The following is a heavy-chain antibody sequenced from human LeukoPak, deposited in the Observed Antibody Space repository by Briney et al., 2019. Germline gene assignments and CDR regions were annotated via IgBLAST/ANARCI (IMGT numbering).Heavy chain of an antibody. J-gene: IGHJ4*02. CDR3: ARESSSWSAFDY. V-gene: IGHV4-34*01. CDR1: DGSFSGYS. CDR2: INHSGSA. D-gene: IGHD6-13*01. Sequence: SETLSLTCAVYDGSFSGYSWTWIRQPPGKGLEWIGEINHSGSANYNPSLKSRVTISVDTSKNQFSLKLSSVTAADTAVYYCARESSSWSAFDYWGQGTLVTVSS.